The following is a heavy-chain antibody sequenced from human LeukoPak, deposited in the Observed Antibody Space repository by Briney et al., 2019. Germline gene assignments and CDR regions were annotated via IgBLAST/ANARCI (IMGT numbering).Heavy chain of an antibody. CDR1: GYTLTDLS. V-gene: IGHV1-24*01. D-gene: IGHD3-3*01. CDR2: FDPEDGET. CDR3: GTPILEWASLDV. J-gene: IGHJ6*02. Sequence: ASVKVSCKVSGYTLTDLSRHWVRQAPGKGLEGMGGFDPEDGETIYAQKFRGRVTMTEDTSTDTAYMELSSLRSEDTAVYYCGTPILEWASLDVWGQGTTVTVSS.